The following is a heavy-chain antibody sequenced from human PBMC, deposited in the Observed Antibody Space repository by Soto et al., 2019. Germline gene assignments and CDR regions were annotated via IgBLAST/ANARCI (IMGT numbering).Heavy chain of an antibody. CDR3: ARDTYYYDSSGYYVYFDY. J-gene: IGHJ4*02. V-gene: IGHV1-3*01. CDR2: INAGNGNT. Sequence: GASVKVSCKASGYTFTSYAMHWVRHAPGQRLEWMGWINAGNGNTKYSQKFQGRVTITRDTSASTAYMELSSLRSEDTAVYYCARDTYYYDSSGYYVYFDYWGQGTLVTVSS. D-gene: IGHD3-22*01. CDR1: GYTFTSYA.